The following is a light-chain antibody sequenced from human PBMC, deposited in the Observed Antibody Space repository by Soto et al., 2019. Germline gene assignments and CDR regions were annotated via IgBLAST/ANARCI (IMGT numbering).Light chain of an antibody. CDR1: QGISSY. V-gene: IGKV1-9*01. Sequence: DIQLTQSPSFLSASVGDRVTITCRASQGISSYLAWYQQKPGKAPKLLIYAASTLQSGVPSRFSGSGSGTEFTLTISSLKPEDFATYCCQQLDSYPRTFGQGTKLEIK. J-gene: IGKJ2*01. CDR3: QQLDSYPRT. CDR2: AAS.